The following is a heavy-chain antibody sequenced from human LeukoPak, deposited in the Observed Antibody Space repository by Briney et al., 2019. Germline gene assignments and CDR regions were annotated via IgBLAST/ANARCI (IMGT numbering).Heavy chain of an antibody. CDR2: IWCDRTNE. V-gene: IGHV3-33*01. CDR1: GFTFMTFG. J-gene: IGHJ4*02. D-gene: IGHD6-13*01. CDR3: ARTHPPWSSSWYFFDF. Sequence: GGSLRLSCSASGFTFMTFGMHWVRQAPGKGLEWVAVIWCDRTNEYYADSVKGRFTISRDDSKNTVYLQMNSLRAEDTAVYYCARTHPPWSSSWYFFDFWGLGTLVTVSS.